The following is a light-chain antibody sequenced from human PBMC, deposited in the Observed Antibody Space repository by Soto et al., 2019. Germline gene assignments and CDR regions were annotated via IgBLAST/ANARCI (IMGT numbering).Light chain of an antibody. CDR1: QSVSSRY. CDR2: GAS. J-gene: IGKJ2*01. CDR3: QQYNNSPEYT. Sequence: ESVLTHSPGTLSLSPGERATLSCRASQSVSSRYLAWYQQKPGQAPRLLIYGASNRATGIPDRFSGSGSGTDFTLTISRLEPEDFAVYFCQQYNNSPEYTFGQGTKLEIK. V-gene: IGKV3-20*01.